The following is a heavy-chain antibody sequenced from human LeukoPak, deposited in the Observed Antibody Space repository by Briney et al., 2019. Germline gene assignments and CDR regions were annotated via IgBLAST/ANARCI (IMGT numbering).Heavy chain of an antibody. Sequence: AETLSLTCAVYGGSFSGYYWSWIRQLPGKGLEWIGEINHSGSTNYNPSLKSRVTISVDTSKNQFSLKLSSVTAADTAVYYCARLRNHDYVWGTYPRNYFDYWGQGTLVTVSS. D-gene: IGHD3-16*01. CDR1: GGSFSGYY. CDR3: ARLRNHDYVWGTYPRNYFDY. V-gene: IGHV4-34*01. J-gene: IGHJ4*02. CDR2: INHSGST.